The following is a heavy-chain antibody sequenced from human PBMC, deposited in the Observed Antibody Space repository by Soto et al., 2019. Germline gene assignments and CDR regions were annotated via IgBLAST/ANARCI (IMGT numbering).Heavy chain of an antibody. J-gene: IGHJ3*02. D-gene: IGHD3-3*01. CDR1: GYTLTELS. V-gene: IGHV1-24*01. CDR2: FDPEDGET. CDR3: ATGRYDFWSGYRRYAFDI. Sequence: ASVKVSCKVSGYTLTELSMHWVRQAPGKGLEWMGGFDPEDGETIYAQKFQDRVTMTEDTSTDTAYMELSSLRSEDTAVYYCATGRYDFWSGYRRYAFDIWGQGAMVTVSS.